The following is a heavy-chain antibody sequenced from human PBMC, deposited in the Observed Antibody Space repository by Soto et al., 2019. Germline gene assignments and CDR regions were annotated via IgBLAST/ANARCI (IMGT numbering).Heavy chain of an antibody. D-gene: IGHD1-26*01. CDR2: IYYSGST. CDR1: GGSISSSSYY. CDR3: ARHLSGSTPHEFDY. V-gene: IGHV4-39*01. Sequence: QLQLQESGPGLVKPSETLSLTCTVSGGSISSSSYYWGWIRQPPGKGLEWIGSIYYSGSTYYNPSLKSRVTISVDTSKNQFSLKLSSVTAADTAVYYCARHLSGSTPHEFDYWGQGTLVTVSS. J-gene: IGHJ4*02.